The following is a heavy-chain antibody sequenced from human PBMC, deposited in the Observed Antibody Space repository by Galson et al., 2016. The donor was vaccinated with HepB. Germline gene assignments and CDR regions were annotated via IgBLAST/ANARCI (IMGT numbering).Heavy chain of an antibody. V-gene: IGHV3-33*01. CDR1: GFLFSSYG. CDR3: AGGDDYVGLDY. J-gene: IGHJ4*02. CDR2: IRYDGYTK. Sequence: SLRLSCAASGFLFSSYGIHWVRQAPGKGLEWVALIRYDGYTKQYEASVKGRFTISRENSKNTVYLQMNSTRAEDPAIYYCAGGDDYVGLDYWGQGTLVTVSS. D-gene: IGHD4-17*01.